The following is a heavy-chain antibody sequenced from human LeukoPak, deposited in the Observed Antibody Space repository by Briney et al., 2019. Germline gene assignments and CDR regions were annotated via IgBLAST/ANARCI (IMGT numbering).Heavy chain of an antibody. Sequence: PSETLSLTCTVSGGSISGYYWSWIRQPPGKGLEWIGYIYYSGSTKYNPSLKSRVSISVDTSKSQFSLKLNSVTAADTAVYYCASSNSGSYNDAFDIWDQGTMVTVSS. CDR3: ASSNSGSYNDAFDI. CDR1: GGSISGYY. J-gene: IGHJ3*02. V-gene: IGHV4-59*01. CDR2: IYYSGST. D-gene: IGHD1-26*01.